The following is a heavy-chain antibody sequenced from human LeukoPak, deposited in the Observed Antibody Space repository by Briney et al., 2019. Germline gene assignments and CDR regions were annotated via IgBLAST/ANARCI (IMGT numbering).Heavy chain of an antibody. Sequence: SETLSLTCTVSGGSISSYYWSWIRQPAGKGLEWIGRIYTSGSTNYNPSLKSRVTISVDTSKNQFSLKLSSVTAADTAVYYCARDAHRNYDILTGYYNGAYYYYYYMDVWGKGTTVTVSS. V-gene: IGHV4-4*07. D-gene: IGHD3-9*01. CDR2: IYTSGST. CDR1: GGSISSYY. J-gene: IGHJ6*03. CDR3: ARDAHRNYDILTGYYNGAYYYYYYMDV.